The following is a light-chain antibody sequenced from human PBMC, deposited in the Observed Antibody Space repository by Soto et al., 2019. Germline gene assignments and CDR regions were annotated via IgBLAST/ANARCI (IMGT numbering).Light chain of an antibody. CDR3: QQYNKWPSYT. CDR2: GAS. V-gene: IGKV3-15*01. CDR1: QSVGSN. Sequence: EIVMTQSPATLSVSPGERATLSCRASQSVGSNLAWYQQKPGQGPRLLIFGASTRATGIPARFSGSGSGTDFTITISSLQSEDFAVYYCQQYNKWPSYTFGQGTKLEIK. J-gene: IGKJ2*01.